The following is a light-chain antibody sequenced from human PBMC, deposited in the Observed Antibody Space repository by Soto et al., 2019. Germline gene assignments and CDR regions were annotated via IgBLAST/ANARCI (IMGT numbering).Light chain of an antibody. CDR1: SSDVGSYNL. CDR3: SSYTSGSTFV. Sequence: QSALTQPASVSGSPGQSITISCTGTSSDVGSYNLVSWYQQHPGKAPKLMIYEGSKRPSGVSNRFSGSKSGNTASLTISGLQAGDEADYYCSSYTSGSTFVFGTGTQVTVL. V-gene: IGLV2-14*02. CDR2: EGS. J-gene: IGLJ1*01.